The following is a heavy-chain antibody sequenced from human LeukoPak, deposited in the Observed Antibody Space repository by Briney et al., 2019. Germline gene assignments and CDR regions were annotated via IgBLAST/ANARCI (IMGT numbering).Heavy chain of an antibody. CDR2: IYYSGST. J-gene: IGHJ2*01. V-gene: IGHV4-59*01. Sequence: SETLSLTCTASGGSISSYYWSWIRQPPGKGLEWIGYIYYSGSTNYNPSLKSRVTISVDTSKNQFSLKLSSVTAADTAVYYCAGAHDPPQFDLWGRGTLVTVSS. CDR1: GGSISSYY. CDR3: AGAHDPPQFDL. D-gene: IGHD1-1*01.